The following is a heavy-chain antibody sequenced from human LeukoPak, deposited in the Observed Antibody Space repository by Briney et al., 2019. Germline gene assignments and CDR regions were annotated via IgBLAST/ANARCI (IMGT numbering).Heavy chain of an antibody. CDR1: GFTFGDHS. Sequence: PGGSLRLSCTASGFTFGDHSVSWFRQAPGKGLEWVGFIRSKAYGGIAEYAASVKGRFTISRDDSKSVAYLQMDSLKTEGTAVYYCTREVRYFDWFQADYWGQGTLVTVSS. CDR3: TREVRYFDWFQADY. V-gene: IGHV3-49*03. D-gene: IGHD3-9*01. CDR2: IRSKAYGGIA. J-gene: IGHJ4*02.